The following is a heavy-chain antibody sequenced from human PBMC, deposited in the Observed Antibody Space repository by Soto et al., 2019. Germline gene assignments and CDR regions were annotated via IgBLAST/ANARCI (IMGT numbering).Heavy chain of an antibody. Sequence: GGSLRLSCAASGFTFSSYGMHWVRQAPGKGLEWVAVIWYDGSNKYYADSVKGRFTISRDNSKNTLYLQMNSLRAEDTAVYYCASDLATPPGYCSSTSCHYYYYGMDVWGQGTTVTVSS. CDR2: IWYDGSNK. J-gene: IGHJ6*02. D-gene: IGHD2-2*01. CDR1: GFTFSSYG. CDR3: ASDLATPPGYCSSTSCHYYYYGMDV. V-gene: IGHV3-33*01.